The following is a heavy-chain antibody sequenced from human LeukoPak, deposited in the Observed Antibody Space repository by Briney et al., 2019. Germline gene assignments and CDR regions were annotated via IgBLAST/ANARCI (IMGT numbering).Heavy chain of an antibody. J-gene: IGHJ6*03. CDR2: ISAYNGNT. CDR1: GYTFTTYG. CDR3: ARTTEGGYTYGYFYYYYMDV. Sequence: ASVNVSCKASGYTFTTYGITWVRQAPGQGLEWMGWISAYNGNTNYAQKLQGRVTMTTDTSTSTAYMELRSLTSDDTAVYYCARTTEGGYTYGYFYYYYMDVWGKGTTVTISS. D-gene: IGHD5-18*01. V-gene: IGHV1-18*01.